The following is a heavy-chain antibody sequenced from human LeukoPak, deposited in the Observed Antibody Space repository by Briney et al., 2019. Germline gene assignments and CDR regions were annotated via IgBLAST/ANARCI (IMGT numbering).Heavy chain of an antibody. Sequence: SETLSLTCTVSGGSIISYYWNWIRQPPGKGLEWIGYIYYSGSTNYNPSLKSRVTISVDTSKSQFSLKLSSVTAADTAVYYCARAYCGSDCHSLNHLFRFDPWGQGTLVTVSS. CDR2: IYYSGST. J-gene: IGHJ5*02. D-gene: IGHD2-21*02. V-gene: IGHV4-59*01. CDR1: GGSIISYY. CDR3: ARAYCGSDCHSLNHLFRFDP.